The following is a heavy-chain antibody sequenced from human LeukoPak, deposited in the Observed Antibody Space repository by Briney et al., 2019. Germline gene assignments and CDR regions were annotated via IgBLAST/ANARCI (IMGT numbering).Heavy chain of an antibody. CDR3: AKRDYYVWGSYDKSPVGF. D-gene: IGHD3-10*01. Sequence: GGSLRLSCAASGFTFSSYAMSWVRQAPGKGLEWVSAISSSGENTDYADSVKGRFTISRDNSKNTLYLQIDSLRAEDTAVYYCAKRDYYVWGSYDKSPVGFWGQGTLVTVSS. J-gene: IGHJ4*02. CDR1: GFTFSSYA. CDR2: ISSSGENT. V-gene: IGHV3-23*01.